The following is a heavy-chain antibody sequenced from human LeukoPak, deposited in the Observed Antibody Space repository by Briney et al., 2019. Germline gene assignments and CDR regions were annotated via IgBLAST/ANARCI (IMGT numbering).Heavy chain of an antibody. V-gene: IGHV3-11*01. CDR2: ISSSGSTI. CDR1: GFTFSDYY. J-gene: IGHJ6*03. D-gene: IGHD6-6*01. CDR3: AKDGSIAARRYYYYYMDV. Sequence: PGGSLRLSCAASGFTFSDYYMSWIRQAPGKGLEWVSYISSSGSTIYYADSVKGRFTISRDNAKNSLYLQMNSLRAEDTAVYYCAKDGSIAARRYYYYYMDVWGKGTTVTVSS.